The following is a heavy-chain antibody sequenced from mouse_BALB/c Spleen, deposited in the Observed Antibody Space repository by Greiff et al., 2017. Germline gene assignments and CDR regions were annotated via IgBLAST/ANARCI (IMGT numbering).Heavy chain of an antibody. Sequence: EVHLVESGPGLVKPSQSLSLTCTVTGYSITSDYAWNWIRQFPGNKLEWMGYISYSGSTSYNPSLKSRISITRDTSKNQFFLQLNSVNTEDTATYYGAREAYGNWYFDVWGAGTPVTVSS. CDR2: ISYSGST. CDR3: AREAYGNWYFDV. D-gene: IGHD2-1*01. V-gene: IGHV3-2*02. J-gene: IGHJ1*01. CDR1: GYSITSDYA.